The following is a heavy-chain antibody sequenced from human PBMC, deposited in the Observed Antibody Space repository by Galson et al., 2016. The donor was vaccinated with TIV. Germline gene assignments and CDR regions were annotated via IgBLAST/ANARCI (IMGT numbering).Heavy chain of an antibody. CDR2: ITPAFGTT. D-gene: IGHD6-6*01. CDR1: GNTFNTYT. V-gene: IGHV1-69*08. J-gene: IGHJ4*02. CDR3: ARGGQLVRYFDY. Sequence: SVKVSCKASGNTFNTYTFHWVRQAPGQGLVWLGRITPAFGTTDVAQTFQGRVAITADKSTTTIYMDLSSLKSDDTCFYYCARGGQLVRYFDYWGQGSLVTVSS.